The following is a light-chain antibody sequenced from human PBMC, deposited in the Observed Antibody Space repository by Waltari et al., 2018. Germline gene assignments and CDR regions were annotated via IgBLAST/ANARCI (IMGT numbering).Light chain of an antibody. V-gene: IGLV3-10*01. CDR3: YSSDSTGLRV. CDR1: ELPRKY. J-gene: IGLJ1*01. CDR2: EDT. Sequence: SYELTQTPSVSVSPGQTARLTCSGHELPRKYAYWFQQKSGQAPRMVIYEDTKRPSGIPERFSGSSSGTVATLTITGGQVEDEADYYCYSSDSTGLRVFGGGTTVVVL.